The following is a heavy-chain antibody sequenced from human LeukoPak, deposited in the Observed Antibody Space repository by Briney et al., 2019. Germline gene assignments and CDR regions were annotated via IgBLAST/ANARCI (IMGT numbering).Heavy chain of an antibody. CDR2: ISSSSSYI. CDR3: AREQWLNWFDP. V-gene: IGHV3-21*01. J-gene: IGHJ5*02. D-gene: IGHD6-19*01. CDR1: GFTFSSYS. Sequence: GGSLRLSCAASGFTFSSYSMNWVRQAPGKGLEWVSSISSSSSYIYYADSVKGRFTISRDNAKNSLYLQMNSLRAEDTAVYYCAREQWLNWFDPWGQGTLVTVPS.